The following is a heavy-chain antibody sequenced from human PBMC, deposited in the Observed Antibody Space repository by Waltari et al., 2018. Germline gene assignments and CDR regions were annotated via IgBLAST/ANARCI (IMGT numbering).Heavy chain of an antibody. CDR2: MNPNMGNT. CDR3: ARFPYYDFWSGYFDGMDV. V-gene: IGHV1-8*01. J-gene: IGHJ6*02. CDR1: GYTFTSYD. D-gene: IGHD3-3*01. Sequence: QVQLVQSGAEVKKPGASVKVSCKASGYTFTSYDINWVRQATVPGLEWMGWMNPNMGNTGYAQKFQGRVTMTRNTSISTAYMELSSLRSEDTAVYYCARFPYYDFWSGYFDGMDVWGQGTTVTVSS.